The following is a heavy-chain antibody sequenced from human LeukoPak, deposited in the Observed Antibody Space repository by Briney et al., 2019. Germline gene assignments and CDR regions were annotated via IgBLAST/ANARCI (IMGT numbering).Heavy chain of an antibody. CDR3: ARQAVTTIHYYYYYMDV. D-gene: IGHD4-17*01. CDR1: GGSFSGYY. V-gene: IGHV4-34*01. J-gene: IGHJ6*03. Sequence: SETLSLTCAVYGGSFSGYYWSWIRQPPGKGLEWIGEINHSGSTNYNPSLKSRVTISVDTSKNQFSLKLSSVTAADTAVYYCARQAVTTIHYYYYYMDVWGKGTTVTISS. CDR2: INHSGST.